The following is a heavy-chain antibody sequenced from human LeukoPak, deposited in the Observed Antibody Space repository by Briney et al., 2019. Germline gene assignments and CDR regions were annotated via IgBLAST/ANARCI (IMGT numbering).Heavy chain of an antibody. CDR1: GYSFTSYW. J-gene: IGHJ4*02. CDR3: ARSYYGSGSSVYFDY. V-gene: IGHV5-51*01. Sequence: GESLKISCKGSGYSFTSYWIGWVRQMPGKGLEWMGIIYPGDSDTRYSPSFQGQVTTSADKSISTAYLQWSSLKASDTAMYYCARSYYGSGSSVYFDYWGQGTLVTVSS. CDR2: IYPGDSDT. D-gene: IGHD3-10*01.